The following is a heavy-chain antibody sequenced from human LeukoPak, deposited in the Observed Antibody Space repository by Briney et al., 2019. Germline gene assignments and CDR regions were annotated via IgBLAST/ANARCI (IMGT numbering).Heavy chain of an antibody. Sequence: GASVKVSCKASGYTFTNYDINWVGQATGQGLEWMGYMNPNSGNSAYAQKFQGRVTITTDASISTAYMELSGLRSEDTALYYCAREGLDYWGQGTLVTVSS. J-gene: IGHJ4*02. V-gene: IGHV1-8*03. CDR2: MNPNSGNS. CDR1: GYTFTNYD. CDR3: AREGLDY.